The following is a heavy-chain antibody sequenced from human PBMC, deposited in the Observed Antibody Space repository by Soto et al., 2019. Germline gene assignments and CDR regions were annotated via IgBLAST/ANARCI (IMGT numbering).Heavy chain of an antibody. D-gene: IGHD1-20*01. J-gene: IGHJ4*02. CDR3: TTDRRITLGDFDY. V-gene: IGHV3-15*01. CDR1: GFTVSNAW. Sequence: GGSLRLSCAVSGFTVSNAWMSWVRQAPGKGLEWVGRIKSDADGGARDYTAPVKGRFIVSRDDSQNTLYLQMNGLKTEDTAVYYCTTDRRITLGDFDYCGQGTMVTVSS. CDR2: IKSDADGGAR.